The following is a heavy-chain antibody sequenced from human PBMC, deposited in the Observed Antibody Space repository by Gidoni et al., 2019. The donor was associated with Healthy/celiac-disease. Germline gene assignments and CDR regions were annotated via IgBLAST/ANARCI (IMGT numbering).Heavy chain of an antibody. CDR3: AKDRVRIAVAGTHIDY. CDR2: MSGSGGST. J-gene: IGHJ4*02. Sequence: APGKGLEWVSAMSGSGGSTYYADSVKGRFTISRDNSKNTLYLQMNSLRAEDTAVYYCAKDRVRIAVAGTHIDYWGQGTLVTVSS. V-gene: IGHV3-23*01. D-gene: IGHD6-19*01.